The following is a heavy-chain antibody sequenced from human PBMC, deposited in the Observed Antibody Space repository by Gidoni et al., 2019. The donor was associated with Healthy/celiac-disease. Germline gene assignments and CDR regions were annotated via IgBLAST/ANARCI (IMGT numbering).Heavy chain of an antibody. CDR3: ARDRYGDYHNWVVP. CDR2: ISYDGSNT. Sequence: QVQLVESGGGVVQPGRSLSIYCAASGFTSSSYAMHWVRQAPGKGLEGVAVISYDGSNTYYADSVKGRFTISRDNSKNTLYLQMNSLRAEDTAVYYCARDRYGDYHNWVVPWGQGTLVTVSS. J-gene: IGHJ5*02. V-gene: IGHV3-30-3*01. D-gene: IGHD4-17*01. CDR1: GFTSSSYA.